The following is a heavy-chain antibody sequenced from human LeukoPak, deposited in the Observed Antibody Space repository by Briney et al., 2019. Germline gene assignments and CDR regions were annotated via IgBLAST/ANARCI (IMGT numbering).Heavy chain of an antibody. D-gene: IGHD3-10*01. CDR1: GGTFSSYA. J-gene: IGHJ6*03. Sequence: GASVKVSCKASGGTFSSYAISWVRQAPGQGLEWMGGIIPIFGTANYAQKFQGRVTITADESTSTAYMELSSLRSEDTAVYYCARGEITMVRGVILGYYMDVWGKGTTVTVSS. CDR3: ARGEITMVRGVILGYYMDV. V-gene: IGHV1-69*01. CDR2: IIPIFGTA.